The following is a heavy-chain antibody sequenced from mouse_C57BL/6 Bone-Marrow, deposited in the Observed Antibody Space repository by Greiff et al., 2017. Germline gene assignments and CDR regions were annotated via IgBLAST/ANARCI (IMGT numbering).Heavy chain of an antibody. CDR1: GYSFTDYN. Sequence: EVKLMESGPELVKPGASVKISCKASGYSFTDYNMNWVKQSNGKSLEWIGVINPNYGTTSYNQKFKGKATLTVDQSSSTAYMQLNSLTSEDSAVYYGARSMVTTGYYYAMDYWGQGTSVTVSS. CDR2: INPNYGTT. CDR3: ARSMVTTGYYYAMDY. J-gene: IGHJ4*01. V-gene: IGHV1-39*01. D-gene: IGHD2-2*01.